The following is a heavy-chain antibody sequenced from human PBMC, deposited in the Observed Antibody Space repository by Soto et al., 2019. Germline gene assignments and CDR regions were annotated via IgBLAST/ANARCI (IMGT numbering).Heavy chain of an antibody. J-gene: IGHJ4*02. Sequence: QVQLVQSGAEVKKPGASVKVSCKASGYTFTSYDINWVRQATGQGLEWMGWMNPNSGNTCYAQKFQGRVTMTRNTSISTAYMELSSLRSEDTAVYYCARGLGYYDSSGYYYYFDYWGQGTLVTVSS. CDR2: MNPNSGNT. CDR1: GYTFTSYD. V-gene: IGHV1-8*01. CDR3: ARGLGYYDSSGYYYYFDY. D-gene: IGHD3-22*01.